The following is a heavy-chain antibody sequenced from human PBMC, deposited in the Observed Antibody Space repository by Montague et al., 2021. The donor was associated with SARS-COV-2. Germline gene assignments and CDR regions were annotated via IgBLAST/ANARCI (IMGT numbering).Heavy chain of an antibody. CDR3: ARSSSIFGVVIMPAYFDY. CDR2: XXWDDDK. J-gene: IGHJ4*02. D-gene: IGHD3-3*01. Sequence: PALVKPTQTLTLTCTFSGFSLSTSGMCVSWIRQPPGKALEWLALXXWDDDKYYSTSMKTRLTISKDTSKNQVVLTMTNMDPVDTATYYCARSSSIFGVVIMPAYFDYWGQGTLVTVSS. V-gene: IGHV2-70*01. CDR1: GFSLSTSGMC.